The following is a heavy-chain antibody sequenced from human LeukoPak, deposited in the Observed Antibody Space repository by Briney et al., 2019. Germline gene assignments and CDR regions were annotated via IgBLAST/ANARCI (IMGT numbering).Heavy chain of an antibody. Sequence: ASVKVSCKASGGTFSSYAISWVRQAPGQGREWMGGIIPIFGTANYAQKFQGRVTITADESTSTAYMELSSLRSEDTAVYYCARGRESYYYYYGMDVWGQGTTVTVSS. CDR3: ARGRESYYYYYGMDV. CDR1: GGTFSSYA. D-gene: IGHD1-26*01. CDR2: IIPIFGTA. V-gene: IGHV1-69*13. J-gene: IGHJ6*02.